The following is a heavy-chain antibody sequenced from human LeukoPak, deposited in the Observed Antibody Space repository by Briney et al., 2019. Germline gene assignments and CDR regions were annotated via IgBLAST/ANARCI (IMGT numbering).Heavy chain of an antibody. CDR2: IYHSGST. D-gene: IGHD3-16*01. V-gene: IGHV4-4*02. J-gene: IGHJ4*02. CDR1: GGSISSSNW. Sequence: SETLSLACAVSGGSISSSNWWSWVRQPPGKGLEWIGEIYHSGSTNYNPSLKSRVTISVDTSKNQFSLKLSSVTAADTAVYYCARASIMITFGGVDYWGQGTLVTVSS. CDR3: ARASIMITFGGVDY.